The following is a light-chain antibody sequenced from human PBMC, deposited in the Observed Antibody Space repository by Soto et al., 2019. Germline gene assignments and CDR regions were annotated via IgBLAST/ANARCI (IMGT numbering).Light chain of an antibody. V-gene: IGLV1-44*01. J-gene: IGLJ1*01. CDR2: NNN. Sequence: QSVLTQPPSASGTPRQRVTMSCSGSGSNIGSSTVNWYQQLPGTAPRLLIYNNNQRPSGVPDRFSGSKSGTSASLALSGLQSDDEADYYCAAWDGSLHGYVFGTGTKVTVL. CDR3: AAWDGSLHGYV. CDR1: GSNIGSST.